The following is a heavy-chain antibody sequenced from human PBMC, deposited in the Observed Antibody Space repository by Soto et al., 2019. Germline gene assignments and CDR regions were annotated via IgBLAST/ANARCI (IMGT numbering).Heavy chain of an antibody. V-gene: IGHV3-74*01. D-gene: IGHD6-19*01. J-gene: IGHJ4*02. CDR3: ARNPAPSGWYDY. Sequence: GGSLRLSCAASGFTFSNYWMDWVRQVPGKGLMWVSRINSDGSSTVYADSVKGRFTISRDNAKSTLYLQMNSLTAEDTAVYYCARNPAPSGWYDYWCQGALVTAPQ. CDR1: GFTFSNYW. CDR2: INSDGSST.